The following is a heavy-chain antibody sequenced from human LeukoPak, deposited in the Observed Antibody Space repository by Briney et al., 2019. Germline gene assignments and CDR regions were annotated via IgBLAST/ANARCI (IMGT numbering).Heavy chain of an antibody. J-gene: IGHJ4*02. CDR2: INPNSGGT. CDR3: ARGIAAAGTSRTSFDY. Sequence: ASVKASCKASGYTFTGYYMHWVRQAPGQGLEWMGWINPNSGGTNYAQKFQGRVTMTRDTSISTAYMELSRLRSDDTAVYYCARGIAAAGTSRTSFDYWGQGTLVTVSS. CDR1: GYTFTGYY. D-gene: IGHD6-13*01. V-gene: IGHV1-2*02.